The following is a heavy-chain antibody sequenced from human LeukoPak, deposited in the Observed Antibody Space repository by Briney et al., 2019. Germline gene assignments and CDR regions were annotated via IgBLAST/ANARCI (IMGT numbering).Heavy chain of an antibody. CDR3: ARRGDGYCSSTSCYEGCYFDY. J-gene: IGHJ4*02. D-gene: IGHD2-2*03. V-gene: IGHV3-21*01. Sequence: GGSLRLSCAASGFTFSSYSMNWVRQAPGKGLEWVSSISSSSSYIYYAYSVNGRSTNSRDNIKKSLYPQMNRMRAEDTAVYYCARRGDGYCSSTSCYEGCYFDYWGQGTLVTVSS. CDR1: GFTFSSYS. CDR2: ISSSSSYI.